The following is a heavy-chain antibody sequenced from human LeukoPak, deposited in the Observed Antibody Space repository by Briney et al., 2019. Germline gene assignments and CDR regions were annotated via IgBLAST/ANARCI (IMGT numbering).Heavy chain of an antibody. CDR1: GFTFSTYA. Sequence: PGGSLRLSCAASGFTFSTYAMSWVRQAPGEGLEWISTISSSGDRTYDANSVKGRFTISRDNSKNTLYFQMNSLRAEDTAVYYCAKDPASGYYHEYWGQGTLVTVSS. V-gene: IGHV3-23*01. D-gene: IGHD3-22*01. J-gene: IGHJ4*02. CDR2: ISSSGDRT. CDR3: AKDPASGYYHEY.